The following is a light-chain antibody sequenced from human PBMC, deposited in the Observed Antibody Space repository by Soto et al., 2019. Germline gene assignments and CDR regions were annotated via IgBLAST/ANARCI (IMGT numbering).Light chain of an antibody. V-gene: IGKV1-8*01. J-gene: IGKJ4*01. CDR3: QQYGLAPHT. CDR1: RPISTY. CDR2: AAS. Sequence: AIRMTQSPSSISAFTGDRVTITCRTSRPISTYLAWYQQKPGKTPTLLMYAASTLQSGVPSRFSGSGSGTDFTLTISCLQSEDFATYYCQQYGLAPHTFGGGTKVEIK.